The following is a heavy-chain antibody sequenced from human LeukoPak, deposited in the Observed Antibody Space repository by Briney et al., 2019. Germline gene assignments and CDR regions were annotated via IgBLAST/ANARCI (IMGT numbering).Heavy chain of an antibody. Sequence: PGGSLRLSCAASGFTFSSYGMHWVRQAPGKGLEWVAVIWYDGSNKYYADSVKGRFTISRDNSKNTLYLQMSSLRAEDTAVYYCAGDSSSSSGWSDFWGQGTLVTVSS. J-gene: IGHJ4*02. D-gene: IGHD6-19*01. CDR2: IWYDGSNK. CDR1: GFTFSSYG. V-gene: IGHV3-33*01. CDR3: AGDSSSSSGWSDF.